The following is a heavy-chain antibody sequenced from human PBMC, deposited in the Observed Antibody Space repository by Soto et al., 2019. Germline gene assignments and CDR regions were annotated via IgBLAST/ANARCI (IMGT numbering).Heavy chain of an antibody. Sequence: EVQLMESGGGLVQPGGSLRLSCAASEFSFSSYALNWVRQAPGKGLEWVSAISATGTTTYYADSVKGRFTISRDNSKRTLFLQMDSLCPEDTSVYYCATYSSPFDYWGQGTLVTVSS. CDR2: ISATGTTT. D-gene: IGHD6-13*01. CDR3: ATYSSPFDY. J-gene: IGHJ4*02. CDR1: EFSFSSYA. V-gene: IGHV3-23*01.